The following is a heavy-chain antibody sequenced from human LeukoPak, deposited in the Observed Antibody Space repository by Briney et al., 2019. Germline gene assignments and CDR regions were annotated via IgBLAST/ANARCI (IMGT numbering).Heavy chain of an antibody. J-gene: IGHJ4*02. D-gene: IGHD3-10*01. V-gene: IGHV4-31*03. CDR3: ARRSDYSGSGSYYYFDY. CDR2: IYYSGST. CDR1: GGSISSGGYY. Sequence: SETLSPTCTVSGGSISSGGYYWSWIRQHPGKGLEWIGYIYYSGSTYYNPSLKSRVTISVDTSKSQFSLKLTSVSAADTAVYYCARRSDYSGSGSYYYFDYWGQGILVTVSS.